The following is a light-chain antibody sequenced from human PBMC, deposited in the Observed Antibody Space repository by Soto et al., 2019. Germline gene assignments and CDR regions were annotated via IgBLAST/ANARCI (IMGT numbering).Light chain of an antibody. J-gene: IGKJ1*01. Sequence: EIVLTQSPGTLSLSPGERATLSCRASQSVSSSYLAWYQQKPGQAPRLLIYGASSRATGIPDRFSGSGSGTDFTLTISRLEPADFAAYYCQQYGSSPPWTLGQGTKVDIK. CDR2: GAS. V-gene: IGKV3-20*01. CDR3: QQYGSSPPWT. CDR1: QSVSSSY.